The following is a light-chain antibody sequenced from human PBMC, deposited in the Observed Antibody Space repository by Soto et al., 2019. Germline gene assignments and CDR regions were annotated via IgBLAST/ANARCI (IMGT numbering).Light chain of an antibody. CDR2: AAS. J-gene: IGKJ5*01. CDR3: QKYNSAPLT. CDR1: PGIINY. Sequence: DIQMTQSPPSLSASVGDRVTITCRASPGIINYLAWYQQKPGKVPKLLIYAASTLQSVVPSRFSGSGSGTELTLTISSLQPEDVATYYCQKYNSAPLTFGQGTRLEIK. V-gene: IGKV1-27*01.